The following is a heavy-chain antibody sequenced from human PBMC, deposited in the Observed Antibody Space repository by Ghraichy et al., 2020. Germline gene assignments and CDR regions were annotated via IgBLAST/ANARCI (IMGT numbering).Heavy chain of an antibody. V-gene: IGHV3-30*04. CDR2: ISYDGSNK. CDR3: ARDPDYGGTFDY. CDR1: GFTFSSYA. D-gene: IGHD4-23*01. Sequence: GGSLRLSCAASGFTFSSYAMHWVRQAPGKGLEWVAVISYDGSNKYYADSVKGRFTISRDNSKNTLYLQMNSLRAEDTAVYYCARDPDYGGTFDYWGQGTLVTVSS. J-gene: IGHJ4*02.